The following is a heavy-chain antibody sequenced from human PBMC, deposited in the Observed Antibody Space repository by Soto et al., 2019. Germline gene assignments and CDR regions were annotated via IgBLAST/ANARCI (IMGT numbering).Heavy chain of an antibody. D-gene: IGHD2-8*01. Sequence: GASVKVSCKASGYSFTDYHIHWVRQAPGQGLELLGRINPKSGGTSTAQKFQGWVTMTTDTSISTASMELTRLTSDDTDIYYCARGDSTDCSNGVCSFFYNHDMDVWGQGTTVTVSS. V-gene: IGHV1-2*04. CDR2: INPKSGGT. J-gene: IGHJ6*02. CDR1: GYSFTDYH. CDR3: ARGDSTDCSNGVCSFFYNHDMDV.